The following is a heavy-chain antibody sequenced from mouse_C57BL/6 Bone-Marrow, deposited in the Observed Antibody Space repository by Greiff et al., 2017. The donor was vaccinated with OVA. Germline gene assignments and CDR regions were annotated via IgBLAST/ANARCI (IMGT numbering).Heavy chain of an antibody. Sequence: VHVKQSGAELVKPGASVKLSCTASGFNIKDYYMHWVKQRTEQGLEWIGRIDPEDGETKYAPKFQGKATITADTTSNTAYLQLSSLTSEDTAVYYCAGSANWDGENFDYGGQGTTLTVSS. CDR2: IDPEDGET. CDR3: AGSANWDGENFDY. D-gene: IGHD4-1*01. CDR1: GFNIKDYY. V-gene: IGHV14-2*01. J-gene: IGHJ2*01.